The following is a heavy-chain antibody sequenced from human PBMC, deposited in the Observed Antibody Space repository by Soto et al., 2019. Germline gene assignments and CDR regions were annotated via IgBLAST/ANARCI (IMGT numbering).Heavy chain of an antibody. CDR3: AKPYYYDSSGYYPFDY. J-gene: IGHJ4*02. Sequence: GGSLRLSCAASGFTFSSYAMSWVRQAPGKGLEWVSAISGSGGSTYYADSVKGRFTISRDNSKNTLYLQMNSLRAEDTAVYYCAKPYYYDSSGYYPFDYWGQGTLVTVSS. D-gene: IGHD3-22*01. CDR1: GFTFSSYA. V-gene: IGHV3-23*01. CDR2: ISGSGGST.